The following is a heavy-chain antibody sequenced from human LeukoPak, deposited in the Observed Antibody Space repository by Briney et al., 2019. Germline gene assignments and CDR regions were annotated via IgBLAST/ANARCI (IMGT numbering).Heavy chain of an antibody. CDR3: ARQYNDWNFYYMDV. D-gene: IGHD3-9*01. J-gene: IGHJ6*03. Sequence: SETLSLTCTVSGGSISSYYWSWIRQPPGKGLEWIGYINTSGSTNYNPSLKSRVTISVDTSKKQFSLKLSSVTAADTAVYYCARQYNDWNFYYMDVWGKGTTVTVSS. CDR1: GGSISSYY. V-gene: IGHV4-4*09. CDR2: INTSGST.